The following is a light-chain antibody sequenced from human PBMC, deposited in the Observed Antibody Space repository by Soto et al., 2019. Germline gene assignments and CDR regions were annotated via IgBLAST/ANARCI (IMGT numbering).Light chain of an antibody. CDR2: DAS. CDR3: QQHNNWPPIT. CDR1: QSVSRN. J-gene: IGKJ5*01. V-gene: IGKV3-11*01. Sequence: EIVLTQSPATLSLSPGERATLSCRASQSVSRNLAWYHQKPGQAPRLLIYDASTRATGIPARFSGSGSGTEFTLTISSLQPEDFAVYYCQQHNNWPPITFGQGTRLEIK.